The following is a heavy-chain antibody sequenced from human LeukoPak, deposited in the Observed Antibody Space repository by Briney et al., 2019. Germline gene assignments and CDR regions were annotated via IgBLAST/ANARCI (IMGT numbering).Heavy chain of an antibody. J-gene: IGHJ4*02. D-gene: IGHD3-16*01. CDR3: AKDGGLLLTADYIWGPVY. CDR2: ITANTGSA. Sequence: PGGSLRLSCAASGFSFGIYGMTWVRQAPGKGLEWVCNITANTGSAYHADSVKGPFILSRDNSKNTLILQMNSLRVEDTATYYCAKDGGLLLTADYIWGPVYWGQRTLVTVSS. V-gene: IGHV3-23*01. CDR1: GFSFGIYG.